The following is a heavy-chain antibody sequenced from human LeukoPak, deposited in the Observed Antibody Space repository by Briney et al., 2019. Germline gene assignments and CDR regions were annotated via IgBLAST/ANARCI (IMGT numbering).Heavy chain of an antibody. Sequence: ASVQDSCKASCCTFPSYFINWLRQPTGQGLEGMGWMHYNSCNTGYAQKFQGRVTITSNTSITAPYLALSSQRSDENAVCYCPRDNAGTAMAYYYYYYMDVWGKGTTGTMSS. V-gene: IGHV1-8*01. CDR3: PRDNAGTAMAYYYYYYMDV. CDR1: CCTFPSYF. D-gene: IGHD5-18*01. CDR2: MHYNSCNT. J-gene: IGHJ6*03.